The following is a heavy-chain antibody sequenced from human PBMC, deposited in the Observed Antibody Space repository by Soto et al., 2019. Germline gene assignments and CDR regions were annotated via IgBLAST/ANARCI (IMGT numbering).Heavy chain of an antibody. D-gene: IGHD2-2*01. Sequence: PVGSLRLSCAASGFTFSSYSMNWVRQAPGKGLEWVSSISSSSSYIYYADSVKGRFTISRDNAKNSLYLQMNSLRAEDTAVYYCARGRPIVVVPAAIDIWGQGTMVTVSS. CDR2: ISSSSSYI. V-gene: IGHV3-21*01. CDR1: GFTFSSYS. CDR3: ARGRPIVVVPAAIDI. J-gene: IGHJ3*02.